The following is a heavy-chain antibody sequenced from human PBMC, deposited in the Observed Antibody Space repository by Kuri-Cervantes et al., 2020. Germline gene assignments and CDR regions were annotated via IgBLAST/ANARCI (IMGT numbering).Heavy chain of an antibody. V-gene: IGHV1-46*01. CDR1: GYTFTSYY. D-gene: IGHD5-12*01. Sequence: ASVKVSCKASGYTFTSYYMHWVRQAPGQGFEWMGIINPSGGSTSYAQKFQGRVTMTRDTSTSTVYMELSSLRSEVTAVYYCANSGYDFNYYYMDVWGQGTTVTVSS. J-gene: IGHJ6*03. CDR3: ANSGYDFNYYYMDV. CDR2: INPSGGST.